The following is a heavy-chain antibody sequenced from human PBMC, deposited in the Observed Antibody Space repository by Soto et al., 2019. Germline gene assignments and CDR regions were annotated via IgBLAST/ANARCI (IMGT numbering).Heavy chain of an antibody. J-gene: IGHJ5*02. V-gene: IGHV3-23*01. CDR1: GFTFSSYA. D-gene: IGHD2-2*01. Sequence: EVQLLESGGGLVQPGGSLRLSCAASGFTFSSYAMSWVRQAPGKGLEWVSAISGSGGSTYYADSVKGRFTISSDNSKNTMYQHMNSRRAEDTAVYYCAKVGIVLVPATALGWFDPWGQGTLVTVSS. CDR3: AKVGIVLVPATALGWFDP. CDR2: ISGSGGST.